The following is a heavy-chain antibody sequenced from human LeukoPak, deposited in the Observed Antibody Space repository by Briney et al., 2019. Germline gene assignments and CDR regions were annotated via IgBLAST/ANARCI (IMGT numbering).Heavy chain of an antibody. Sequence: PGGSLRLSCAASGFTFSSYSMNWVRQAPGKGLEWVSSISSSSSYTYYADSVKGRFTISRDNAKNSLYLQMNSLRAEDTAVYYCARSGVLEWLLWSYYYYGMDVWGQGTTVTVSS. D-gene: IGHD3-3*01. CDR3: ARSGVLEWLLWSYYYYGMDV. V-gene: IGHV3-21*01. CDR1: GFTFSSYS. CDR2: ISSSSSYT. J-gene: IGHJ6*02.